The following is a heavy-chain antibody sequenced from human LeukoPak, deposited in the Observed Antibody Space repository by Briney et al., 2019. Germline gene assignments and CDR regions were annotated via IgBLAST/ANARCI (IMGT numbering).Heavy chain of an antibody. Sequence: GGSLRLSCAASGFMFSSYSMQWVRQAPGKGLEWVAVISYDGNNKYYADSVKGRFTISRDNPKNTLYLQMSNLRAEDTAVYYCAKSARYFDFDYWGQGTLVTVSS. V-gene: IGHV3-30*18. CDR1: GFMFSSYS. CDR2: ISYDGNNK. J-gene: IGHJ4*02. CDR3: AKSARYFDFDY. D-gene: IGHD3-9*01.